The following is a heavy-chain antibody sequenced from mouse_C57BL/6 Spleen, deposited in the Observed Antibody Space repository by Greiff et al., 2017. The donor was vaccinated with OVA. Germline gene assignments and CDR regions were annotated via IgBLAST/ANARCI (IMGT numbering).Heavy chain of an antibody. V-gene: IGHV1-64*01. CDR3: TRDDSNTGAD. Sequence: VQLQQPGAELVKPGASVKLSCKASGYTFTSYWMHWVKQRPGQGLEWIGMIHPNSGSTNYNEKFKSKATLTVDKSSSTAYMQLSSLTSEDSAVYYCTRDDSNTGADWGQGTLVTVSA. CDR1: GYTFTSYW. J-gene: IGHJ3*01. CDR2: IHPNSGST. D-gene: IGHD2-5*01.